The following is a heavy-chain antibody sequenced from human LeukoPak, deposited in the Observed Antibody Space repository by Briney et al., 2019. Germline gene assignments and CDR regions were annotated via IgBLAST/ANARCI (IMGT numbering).Heavy chain of an antibody. CDR1: GYTFTSYG. CDR3: ARVTAENFDY. Sequence: ASVKVSCKASGYTFTSYGISWVRQAPGQGLEWMGGIIPIFGTANYAQKFQGRVTITADESTSTAYMELSSLRSEDTAVYYCARVTAENFDYWGQGTLVTVSS. CDR2: IIPIFGTA. J-gene: IGHJ4*02. V-gene: IGHV1-69*13.